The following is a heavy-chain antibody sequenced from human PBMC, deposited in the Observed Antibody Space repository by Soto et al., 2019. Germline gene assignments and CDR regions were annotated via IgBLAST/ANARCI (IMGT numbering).Heavy chain of an antibody. J-gene: IGHJ4*02. Sequence: QVQLQESGPGLVKPSQTLSLTCTVSGGSISSGGYYWSCLRQHPGKGLEWTVYIFDSGTTYYNPSLKSRVTISVDTSKSRFSRRLTSVNATDTAVYYCASQASGWYPAYWGQGTLVTVSS. V-gene: IGHV4-31*03. CDR2: IFDSGTT. D-gene: IGHD6-19*01. CDR3: ASQASGWYPAY. CDR1: GGSISSGGYY.